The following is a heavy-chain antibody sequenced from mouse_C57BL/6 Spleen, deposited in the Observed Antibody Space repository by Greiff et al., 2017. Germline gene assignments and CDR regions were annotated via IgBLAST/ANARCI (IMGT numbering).Heavy chain of an antibody. CDR3: TGGLRRPPWFAY. CDR2: IRNKANNHAT. D-gene: IGHD2-4*01. Sequence: EVQGVESGGGLVQPGGSMKLSCAASGFTFSDAWMDWVRQSPEKGLEWVAEIRNKANNHATYYAESVKGRFTISRDDSKSSVYLQMNSLRAEDTGFYYGTGGLRRPPWFAYWGQGTLVTVSA. J-gene: IGHJ3*01. CDR1: GFTFSDAW. V-gene: IGHV6-6*01.